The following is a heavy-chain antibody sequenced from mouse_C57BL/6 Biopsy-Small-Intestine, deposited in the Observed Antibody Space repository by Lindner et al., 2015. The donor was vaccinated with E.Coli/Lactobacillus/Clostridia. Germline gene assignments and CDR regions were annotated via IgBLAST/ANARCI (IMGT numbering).Heavy chain of an antibody. V-gene: IGHV1-84*02. CDR3: ARDLGGYGADDAFDV. D-gene: IGHD1-1*02. CDR2: VNAANGNT. Sequence: SVKVSCKASGLHLHWLCYALGAPGPGQRLEWMGWVNAANGNTKYSQKFQDRVTITRDTSASTAYLELSSLRSEDTAVYYCARDLGGYGADDAFDVWGQGTMVTVSS. J-gene: IGHJ1*01. CDR1: GLHLHWLC.